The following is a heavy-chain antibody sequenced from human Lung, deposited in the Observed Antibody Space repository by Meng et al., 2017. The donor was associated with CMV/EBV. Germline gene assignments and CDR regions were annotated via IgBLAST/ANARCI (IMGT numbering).Heavy chain of an antibody. J-gene: IGHJ4*02. Sequence: GEXXKISCAASGFTFSSYAMSWVRQAPGKGLEWVSAISGSGGSTYYADSVKGRFTISRDNSKNTLYLQMNGLRAEDTAVYYCAKDWPATPHDWGQGTLVTVYS. D-gene: IGHD1-14*01. V-gene: IGHV3-23*01. CDR3: AKDWPATPHD. CDR2: ISGSGGST. CDR1: GFTFSSYA.